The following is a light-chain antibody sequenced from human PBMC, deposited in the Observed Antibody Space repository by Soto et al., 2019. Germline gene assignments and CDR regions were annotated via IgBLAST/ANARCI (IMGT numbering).Light chain of an antibody. CDR3: QRHGSSPPT. Sequence: EIVLTQSPGTLSLSPGARATLSCRASQSVITNYLAWYQRKPAQAPRHLIYGASSKATGIPNRCSGSGPGIDVTLTITRLKAEDLAVYYCQRHGSSPPTFGEGTKVEI. V-gene: IGKV3-20*01. J-gene: IGKJ1*01. CDR1: QSVITNY. CDR2: GAS.